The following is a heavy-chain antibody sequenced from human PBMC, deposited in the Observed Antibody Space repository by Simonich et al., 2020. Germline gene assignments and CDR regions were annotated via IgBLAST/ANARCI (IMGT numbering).Heavy chain of an antibody. CDR2: IYHSDSDT. CDR1: GYSFTIYW. J-gene: IGHJ3*02. D-gene: IGHD1-1*01. CDR3: ARQLNDFDI. V-gene: IGHV5-51*01. Sequence: EVQLVQSGAEVKKPGESLKISCKGSGYSFTIYWIGWVRQMPGKGLEWVGIIYHSDSDTRDSPSLQGQVTISADKSISTAYLQWSSLKASDTAMYYCARQLNDFDIWGQGTMVTVSS.